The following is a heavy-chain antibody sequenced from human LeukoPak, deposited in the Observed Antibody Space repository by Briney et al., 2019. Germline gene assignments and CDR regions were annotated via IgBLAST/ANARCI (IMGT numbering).Heavy chain of an antibody. CDR3: GRDGTYGYAFDI. V-gene: IGHV3-66*01. CDR1: EFSVGSNY. D-gene: IGHD1-1*01. J-gene: IGHJ3*02. Sequence: GGSLRLSCAASEFSVGSNYMTWVRQAPGKGLEGVSLIYSGGSTYYADSVTGRFTISRDNSKNTLYLQMNSLRAEDTAVYYCGRDGTYGYAFDIWGQGTVVTVSS. CDR2: IYSGGST.